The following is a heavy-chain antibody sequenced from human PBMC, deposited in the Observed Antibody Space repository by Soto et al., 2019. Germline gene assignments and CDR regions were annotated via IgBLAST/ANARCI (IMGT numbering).Heavy chain of an antibody. CDR3: ARDRAYCSGGSCYGYYYYGMDV. CDR1: GFTFSSYS. V-gene: IGHV3-48*02. D-gene: IGHD2-15*01. Sequence: GGSLRLSCAASGFTFSSYSMNWVRQAPGKGLEWVSYISSSSSTIYYADSVKGRFTISRDNAKNSLYLQMNSLRDEDTAVYYCARDRAYCSGGSCYGYYYYGMDVWGQGTTVTVSS. J-gene: IGHJ6*02. CDR2: ISSSSSTI.